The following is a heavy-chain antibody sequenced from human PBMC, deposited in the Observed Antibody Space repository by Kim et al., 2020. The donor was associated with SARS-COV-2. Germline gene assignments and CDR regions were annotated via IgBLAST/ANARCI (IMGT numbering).Heavy chain of an antibody. CDR3: ARESWIPGP. V-gene: IGHV4-34*01. Sequence: GSTNYNPSLKSRVTISVDTSKNQFSLKLSSVTAADTAVYYCARESWIPGPWGQGTLVTVSS. J-gene: IGHJ5*02. CDR2: GST. D-gene: IGHD2-2*03.